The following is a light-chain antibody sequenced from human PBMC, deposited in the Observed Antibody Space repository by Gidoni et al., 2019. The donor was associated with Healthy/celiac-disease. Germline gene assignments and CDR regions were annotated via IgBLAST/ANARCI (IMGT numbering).Light chain of an antibody. J-gene: IGLJ3*02. CDR2: SNN. Sequence: QSVLTQPPSASGTPGQRVTISCSGISSNIGSNTVNWYQQLPGTAHKLLIYSNNQRPSGVPDRFSGSKSGTSASLAISGLQSEDEADYYCAAWDDSLNGWVFGGXXXLTVL. CDR1: SSNIGSNT. V-gene: IGLV1-44*01. CDR3: AAWDDSLNGWV.